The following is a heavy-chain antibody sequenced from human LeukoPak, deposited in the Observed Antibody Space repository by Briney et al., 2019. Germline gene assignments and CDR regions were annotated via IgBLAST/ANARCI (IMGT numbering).Heavy chain of an antibody. V-gene: IGHV3-74*01. CDR2: INTDGSTT. Sequence: PGGSLRLSCAAPGFTFSNDWMHWVRRAPGKGLVWVSRINTDGSTTTYADSVKGRFTISRDNAKNTLCLQMNSLRVEDTAVYYCARGRGGSYHYWGQGTLVTVSS. CDR1: GFTFSNDW. D-gene: IGHD1-26*01. CDR3: ARGRGGSYHY. J-gene: IGHJ4*02.